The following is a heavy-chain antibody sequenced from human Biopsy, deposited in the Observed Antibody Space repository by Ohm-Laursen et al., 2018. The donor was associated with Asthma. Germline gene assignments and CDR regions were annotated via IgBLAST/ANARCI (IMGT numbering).Heavy chain of an antibody. J-gene: IGHJ1*01. CDR2: IKHDGTEK. CDR3: ARTFHFWSPYHAEHYQL. CDR1: GFNFHNYG. D-gene: IGHD3-3*02. V-gene: IGHV3-7*01. Sequence: SLRLSCAASGFNFHNYGMNWVRRAPGKGLEWVANIKHDGTEKNHVDSLKGRFTISRDNAKNSLYLQMNSLRAEDTAVYYCARTFHFWSPYHAEHYQLWGQGTLVTVSS.